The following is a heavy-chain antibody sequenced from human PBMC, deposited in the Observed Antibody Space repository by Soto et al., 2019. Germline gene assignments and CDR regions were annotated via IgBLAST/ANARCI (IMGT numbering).Heavy chain of an antibody. J-gene: IGHJ4*02. V-gene: IGHV3-30-3*01. D-gene: IGHD4-17*01. CDR3: ARDFFYTVTAVNY. CDR1: GFTFSNYA. CDR2: IAYDGSNK. Sequence: QVQLVDSGGGVVQPGRSLRLSCAASGFTFSNYAMHWVRQAPGKGLEWVAVIAYDGSNKYYADSVKGRFTISRDNSKNTVYLQMNSLRAEDTAVYCCARDFFYTVTAVNYWGQGTLVTVSS.